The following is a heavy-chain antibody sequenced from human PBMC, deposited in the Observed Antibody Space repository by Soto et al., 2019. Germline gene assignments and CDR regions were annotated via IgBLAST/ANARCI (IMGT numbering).Heavy chain of an antibody. Sequence: EVQLLESGGGLVQPGGSLRLSCAASGFTFSSYAMSWVRQAPGKGLEWVSAISGSGGSTYYADSVKGRFTISRDNSKNTLYLQRNGLRAEDTAVYYCANDYSRARNSGVDYWGQGTLVTVSS. J-gene: IGHJ4*02. D-gene: IGHD1-7*01. CDR2: ISGSGGST. CDR3: ANDYSRARNSGVDY. CDR1: GFTFSSYA. V-gene: IGHV3-23*01.